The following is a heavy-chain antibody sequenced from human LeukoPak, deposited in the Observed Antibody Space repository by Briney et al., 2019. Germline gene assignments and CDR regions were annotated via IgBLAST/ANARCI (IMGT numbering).Heavy chain of an antibody. J-gene: IGHJ3*02. Sequence: SETLSLTCAVYGGSFSGYYWSWIRQPPGKGLEWIGYIYYSGSTNYNPSLKSRVTISVDTSKNQFSLKLSSVTAADTAVYYCAREDDSSGYYNAFDIWGQGTMVTVSS. V-gene: IGHV4-59*01. CDR3: AREDDSSGYYNAFDI. D-gene: IGHD3-22*01. CDR2: IYYSGST. CDR1: GGSFSGYY.